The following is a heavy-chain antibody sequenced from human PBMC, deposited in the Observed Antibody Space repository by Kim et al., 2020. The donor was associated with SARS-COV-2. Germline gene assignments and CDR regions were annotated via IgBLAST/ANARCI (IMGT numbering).Heavy chain of an antibody. Sequence: GGSLRLSCAASGFTFSIYAMHWVRQAPGKGPEWGAVISKDGNNKYYADSVKGRFTSSRDNSKNTLFLQMDSLRPEDTAVYYCAKGVWINGPNCAWDCYLDEWGQGALVTVSS. CDR1: GFTFSIYA. CDR3: AKGVWINGPNCAWDCYLDE. J-gene: IGHJ4*02. V-gene: IGHV3-30*18. D-gene: IGHD2-21*01. CDR2: ISKDGNNK.